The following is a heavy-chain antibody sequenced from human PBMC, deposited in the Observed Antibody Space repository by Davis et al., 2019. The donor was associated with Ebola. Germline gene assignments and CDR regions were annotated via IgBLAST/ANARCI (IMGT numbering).Heavy chain of an antibody. J-gene: IGHJ4*02. CDR1: GFTFSSYS. Sequence: GESLKISCAASGFTFSSYSMNWVRQAPGKGLEWVSSISSGRNYIYYADSVKGRFTISRDNAKNSLYLQMNSLRAEDTAVYYCARSSIADDWGQGTLVTVSS. D-gene: IGHD6-6*01. CDR2: ISSGRNYI. V-gene: IGHV3-21*01. CDR3: ARSSIADD.